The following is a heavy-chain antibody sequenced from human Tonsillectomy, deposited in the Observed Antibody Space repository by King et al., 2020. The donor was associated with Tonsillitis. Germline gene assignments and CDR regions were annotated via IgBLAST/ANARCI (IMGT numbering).Heavy chain of an antibody. Sequence: VQLVQSGAEVKKPGASVKVSCKASGYTFITYAINWVRQAPGQGLEWMGWISPYNGNTKYAENLQGRVTMTTDTSTTTAYMELRSLTSDDTAIYYCVRADDSTGFYSPFDYWDQGTLVSVSS. V-gene: IGHV1-18*01. J-gene: IGHJ4*02. CDR3: VRADDSTGFYSPFDY. CDR2: ISPYNGNT. CDR1: GYTFITYA. D-gene: IGHD3-22*01.